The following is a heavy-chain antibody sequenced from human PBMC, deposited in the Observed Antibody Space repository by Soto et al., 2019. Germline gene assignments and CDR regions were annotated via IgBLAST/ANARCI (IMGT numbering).Heavy chain of an antibody. J-gene: IGHJ4*02. D-gene: IGHD5-18*01. CDR1: GGSISSGGYS. CDR3: VKTLQYSYGLPH. CDR2: IYHSGST. V-gene: IGHV4-30-2*02. Sequence: PSETLSLTCAVSGGSISSGGYSWSWIRQPPGKGLEWIGYIYHSGSTYYNPSLKSRVTISVDRSKNTLYLQMSSLRAEDTAVYYCVKTLQYSYGLPHWGQGTLVTVSS.